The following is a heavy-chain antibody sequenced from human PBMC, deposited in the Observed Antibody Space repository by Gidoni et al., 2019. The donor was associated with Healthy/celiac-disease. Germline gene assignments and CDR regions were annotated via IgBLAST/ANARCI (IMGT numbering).Heavy chain of an antibody. CDR1: GGSISSYY. D-gene: IGHD3-9*01. V-gene: IGHV4-59*01. CDR3: ARDPAYYDILSGDAFDI. Sequence: QVQLQESGPGLVKPSETLSLTCTVSGGSISSYYWSWIRQPPGKGLEWIGYIYYSGSTNYNPSLKSRVTISVDTSKNQFSLKLSSVTAADTAVYYCARDPAYYDILSGDAFDIWGQGTMVTVSS. J-gene: IGHJ3*02. CDR2: IYYSGST.